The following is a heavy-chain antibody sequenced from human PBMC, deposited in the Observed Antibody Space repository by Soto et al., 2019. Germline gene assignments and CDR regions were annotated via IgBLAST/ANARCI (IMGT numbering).Heavy chain of an antibody. J-gene: IGHJ6*02. CDR1: GYTFTSYY. D-gene: IGHD3-22*01. CDR3: ARVPLYSDSSGYYYDYYYGMDV. Sequence: GASVKVSCKASGYTFTSYYIHWARQAPGQGLEWVGIINPSAGSTSYAQNFQGRVTMTRDTSTSTVYMELSSLRSEDTAVYYCARVPLYSDSSGYYYDYYYGMDVWGQGTTVTVSS. V-gene: IGHV1-46*01. CDR2: INPSAGST.